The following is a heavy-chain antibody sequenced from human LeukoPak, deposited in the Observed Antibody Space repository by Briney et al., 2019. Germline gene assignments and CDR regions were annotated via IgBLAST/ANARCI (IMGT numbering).Heavy chain of an antibody. CDR3: ARRRIIRDSSGYYFQLNWFDP. CDR2: MNPNSGNT. V-gene: IGHV1-8*01. Sequence: ASVKVSCKASGYTFTSYDINWVRQATGQGLEWMGWMNPNSGNTGYAQKFQGRVTMTRNTSISTAYMELSSLRSEDTAVYYCARRRIIRDSSGYYFQLNWFDPWGQGTLVTVSS. D-gene: IGHD3-22*01. J-gene: IGHJ5*02. CDR1: GYTFTSYD.